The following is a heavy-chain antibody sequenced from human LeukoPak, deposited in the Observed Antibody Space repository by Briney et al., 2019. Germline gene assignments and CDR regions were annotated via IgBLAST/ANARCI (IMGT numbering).Heavy chain of an antibody. J-gene: IGHJ4*02. CDR2: IIPIFGTA. CDR1: GGTFSSYA. Sequence: ASVTVSCKASGGTFSSYAISWVRQAPGQGLEWMGGIIPIFGTANYAQKFQGRVTITADESTSTAYMELSSLRSEDTAVYYCARYDATVTRGFDYWGQGTLVTVSS. CDR3: ARYDATVTRGFDY. D-gene: IGHD4-17*01. V-gene: IGHV1-69*13.